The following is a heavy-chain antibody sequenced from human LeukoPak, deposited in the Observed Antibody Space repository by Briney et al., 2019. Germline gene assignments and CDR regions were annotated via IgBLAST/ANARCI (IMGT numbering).Heavy chain of an antibody. CDR2: ISSSGHTT. V-gene: IGHV3-23*01. J-gene: IGHJ4*02. CDR3: AKGSGPSIPVSGTVFGY. Sequence: GGSLRLSCAASGFTFSAFPMSWVRQAPGQGLEWVSGISSSGHTTYYADSVKGRFTISRDNSKNTLYLQMDSLGAEETAIYYCAKGSGPSIPVSGTVFGYWGQGTVVTASS. CDR1: GFTFSAFP. D-gene: IGHD6-19*01.